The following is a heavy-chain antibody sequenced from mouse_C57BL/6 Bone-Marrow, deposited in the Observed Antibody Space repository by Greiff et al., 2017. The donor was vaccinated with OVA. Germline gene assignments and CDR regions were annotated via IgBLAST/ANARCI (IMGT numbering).Heavy chain of an antibody. CDR1: GYSFTGYY. D-gene: IGHD1-1*01. Sequence: VQLQQSGPELVKPGASVKISCKASGYSFTGYYMHWVKQSSEKSLEWIGEINPSTGGTSYNQKFKGKATLTVDKSSSTAYMQLKSLTSEDSAVYFCAREGNYYGSSYGYWGQGTTLIVSS. V-gene: IGHV1-43*01. CDR2: INPSTGGT. CDR3: AREGNYYGSSYGY. J-gene: IGHJ2*01.